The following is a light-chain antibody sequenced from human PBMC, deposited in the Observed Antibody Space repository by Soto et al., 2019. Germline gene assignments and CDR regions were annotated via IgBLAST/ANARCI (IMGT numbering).Light chain of an antibody. CDR2: DTS. CDR3: QHRYNWPLT. CDR1: QDINTY. Sequence: EVVLTQSPATLSLSPGEKATLSCRASQDINTYLGWYQQKPDQPPRLLIYDTSNRASGIPARFSGSGSGTDFTLTIDTLEPEDFAIYYCQHRYNWPLTFGAGTKVEIK. J-gene: IGKJ4*01. V-gene: IGKV3-11*01.